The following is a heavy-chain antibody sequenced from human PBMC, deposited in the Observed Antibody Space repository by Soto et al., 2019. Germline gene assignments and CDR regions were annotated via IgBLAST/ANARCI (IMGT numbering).Heavy chain of an antibody. CDR2: INPNSGGT. D-gene: IGHD3-10*01. Sequence: GASVKVSCKASGYIFTGYYMHWVRQAPGQGLEWMGWINPNSGGTNYAQKFQGRVTMTRDTSISTAHMELSGLRSDDTAVYYCARGDWLGGYFLLLGKDVWGQGTTVTVSS. CDR1: GYIFTGYY. V-gene: IGHV1-2*02. CDR3: ARGDWLGGYFLLLGKDV. J-gene: IGHJ6*02.